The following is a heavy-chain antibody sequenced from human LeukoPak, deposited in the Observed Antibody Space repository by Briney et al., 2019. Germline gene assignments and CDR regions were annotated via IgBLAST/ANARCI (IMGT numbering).Heavy chain of an antibody. CDR1: GYTFTGYH. J-gene: IGHJ4*02. Sequence: ASVRVSCKASGYTFTGYHIHWVRQAPGQGLEWMGIINPSGGTTSYAQKFQGRVTMTRDTSTSTVYMELSSLRSEDTAVYYCARGYSYGYFFYWGQGTLVTVSS. V-gene: IGHV1-46*01. CDR2: INPSGGTT. D-gene: IGHD5-18*01. CDR3: ARGYSYGYFFY.